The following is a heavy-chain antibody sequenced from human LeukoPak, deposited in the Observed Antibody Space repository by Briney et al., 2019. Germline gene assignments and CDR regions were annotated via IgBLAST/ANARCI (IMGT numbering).Heavy chain of an antibody. J-gene: IGHJ4*02. CDR1: GFTFSSYA. CDR3: ARDSCSSKTCLDY. CDR2: IQSDGSYK. Sequence: GGSLRLSCAASGFTFSSYAMHWVRQAPGKGLEWVAAIQSDGSYKYFADSVKGRFTISRVQSKSTMYLQMDTLRAEDTAVYYCARDSCSSKTCLDYWGQGTLVTVSS. D-gene: IGHD2-2*01. V-gene: IGHV3-33*08.